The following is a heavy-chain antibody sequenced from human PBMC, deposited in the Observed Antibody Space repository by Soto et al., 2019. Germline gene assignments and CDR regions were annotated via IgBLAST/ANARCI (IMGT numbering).Heavy chain of an antibody. CDR1: GYTFTSYY. CDR2: INASGGST. D-gene: IGHD1-26*01. J-gene: IGHJ4*02. CDR3: ARGPGGSYYWFDY. V-gene: IGHV1-46*01. Sequence: ASVEVSCKXSGYTFTSYYMHWVRQAPGQGLEWMGIINASGGSTGYAQKFQGRVTVTRDTSTSTVYMELSSLRSEDTAVYYCARGPGGSYYWFDYWGQGTLVTVSS.